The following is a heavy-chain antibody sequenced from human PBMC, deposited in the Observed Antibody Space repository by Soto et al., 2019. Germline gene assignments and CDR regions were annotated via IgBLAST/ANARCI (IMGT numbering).Heavy chain of an antibody. CDR2: IYYSGST. Sequence: PSETLSLTCTVSGGSISSYYCSWIRQPPGKGLEWIGYIYYSGSTNYNPSLKSRVTISKDISRNQVVLTMTNVDPTDTGTHSCGRIYDLLSGPDYWGQGTPVTVSS. V-gene: IGHV4-59*01. CDR1: GGSISSYY. CDR3: GRIYDLLSGPDY. D-gene: IGHD3-3*01. J-gene: IGHJ4*02.